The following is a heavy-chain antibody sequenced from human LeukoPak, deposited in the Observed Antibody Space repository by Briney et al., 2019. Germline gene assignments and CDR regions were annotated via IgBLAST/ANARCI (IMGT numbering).Heavy chain of an antibody. V-gene: IGHV4-59*01. CDR2: IYYSGST. CDR3: ARGLRSGSYSGYYYYYYGMDV. D-gene: IGHD1-26*01. J-gene: IGHJ6*02. Sequence: SGTLSLTCTVSGGSISSYYWSWIRQPPGKGLEWIGYIYYSGSTNYNPSLKSRVTISVDTSKNQFSLKLSSVTAADTAVYYCARGLRSGSYSGYYYYYYGMDVWGQGTTVTVSS. CDR1: GGSISSYY.